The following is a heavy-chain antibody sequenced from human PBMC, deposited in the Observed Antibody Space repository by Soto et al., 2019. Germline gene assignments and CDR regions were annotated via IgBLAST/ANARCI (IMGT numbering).Heavy chain of an antibody. J-gene: IGHJ4*02. D-gene: IGHD3-22*01. Sequence: QPGGSLRLSCAASGFIFSSYWMHWVRQAPGKGLVWVSRINSDGSSTSYADSVKGRFTISRDNAKNTLYLQMNSLRAEDTAVYYCAIRASYYDSSGYFDYWGQGTLVTVSS. CDR3: AIRASYYDSSGYFDY. V-gene: IGHV3-74*01. CDR2: INSDGSST. CDR1: GFIFSSYW.